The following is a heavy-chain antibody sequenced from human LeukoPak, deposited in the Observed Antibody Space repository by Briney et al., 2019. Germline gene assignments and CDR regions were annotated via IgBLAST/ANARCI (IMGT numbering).Heavy chain of an antibody. CDR3: ASFWGFRYWYFDL. Sequence: PSETLSLTCTVSGASISSYYWSWIRQPPGKGLEWIGYIYYSGSTNYNPSLKSRVTISVDTSKNQFSLKLSSVTAADTAVYYCASFWGFRYWYFDLWGRGTLVTVSS. V-gene: IGHV4-59*01. CDR2: IYYSGST. CDR1: GASISSYY. J-gene: IGHJ2*01. D-gene: IGHD7-27*01.